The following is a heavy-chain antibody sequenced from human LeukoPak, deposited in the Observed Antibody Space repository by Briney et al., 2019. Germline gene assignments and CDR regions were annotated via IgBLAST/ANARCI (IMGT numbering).Heavy chain of an antibody. CDR1: GGTFSSYA. J-gene: IGHJ4*02. CDR3: ARVTGLVSYYFDY. V-gene: IGHV1-69*06. D-gene: IGHD3-9*01. Sequence: SVKVSCKASGGTFSSYAISWVRQAPGQGLEWMGGIIPIFGTANYAQKFQGRVTITADKSTSTAYMELSSLRSEDTAVYYCARVTGLVSYYFDYWGQGTLVTVSS. CDR2: IIPIFGTA.